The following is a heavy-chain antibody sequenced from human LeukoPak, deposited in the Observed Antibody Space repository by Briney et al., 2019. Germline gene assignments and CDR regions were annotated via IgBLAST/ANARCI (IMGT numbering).Heavy chain of an antibody. J-gene: IGHJ4*02. V-gene: IGHV1-46*01. CDR1: GYTFTSYG. CDR3: ATQELSSYYFDY. D-gene: IGHD1-26*01. CDR2: INPSGGST. Sequence: ASVKVSCKASGYTFTSYGISWVRQAPGQGLEWMGIINPSGGSTSYAQKFQGRVTMTRDTSTSTVYMELSSLRSEDTAVYYCATQELSSYYFDYWGQGTLVTVSS.